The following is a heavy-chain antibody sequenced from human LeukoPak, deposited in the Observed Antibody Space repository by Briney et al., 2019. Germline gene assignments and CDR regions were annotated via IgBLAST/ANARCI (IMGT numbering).Heavy chain of an antibody. CDR1: GGSFSGYY. Sequence: SETLSLTCAVYGGSFSGYYWSWIRQPPGKRLEWIGEINHSGSTNYNPSLKSRVTISVDTSKNQFSLKLSSVTAADTAVYYCARLNYGSGSPKYRYYYYYGMDVWGKGTTVTVSS. J-gene: IGHJ6*04. CDR2: INHSGST. V-gene: IGHV4-34*01. CDR3: ARLNYGSGSPKYRYYYYYGMDV. D-gene: IGHD3-10*01.